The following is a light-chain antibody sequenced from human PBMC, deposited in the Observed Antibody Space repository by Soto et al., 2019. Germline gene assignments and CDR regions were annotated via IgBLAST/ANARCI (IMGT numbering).Light chain of an antibody. Sequence: DIVMTQSPDFLAVSLGERATIHCKSIRTVLHSPNNKNSLSWYQQKPGQPPKLLIYGASTRESGVPDRFSGSGSGSAFTLATNSLTASDVAVYFSQQSYNIPYTLGQGTKLEIK. V-gene: IGKV4-1*01. CDR2: GAS. CDR3: QQSYNIPYT. CDR1: RTVLHSPNNKNS. J-gene: IGKJ2*01.